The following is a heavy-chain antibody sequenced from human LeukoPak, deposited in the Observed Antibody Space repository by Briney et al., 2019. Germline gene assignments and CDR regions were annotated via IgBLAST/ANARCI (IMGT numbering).Heavy chain of an antibody. V-gene: IGHV3-9*01. J-gene: IGHJ4*02. D-gene: IGHD3-9*01. CDR3: AKGPLTYILTEWSFDY. Sequence: GGSLRLSCVASGFTFDHYAMHWVRQAPGKGLEWVSGISWNSDSVGYADSVKGRFTISRDNAKNSLYLQMNSLRAEDTALYYCAKGPLTYILTEWSFDYWGQGTLVTVSS. CDR1: GFTFDHYA. CDR2: ISWNSDSV.